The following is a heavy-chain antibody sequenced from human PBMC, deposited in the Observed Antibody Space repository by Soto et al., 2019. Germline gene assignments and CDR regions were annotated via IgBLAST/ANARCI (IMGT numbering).Heavy chain of an antibody. J-gene: IGHJ4*02. CDR3: AKEGKQLGGGYFDY. CDR1: GFTFSSYA. CDR2: ISGSGGST. V-gene: IGHV3-23*01. D-gene: IGHD6-13*01. Sequence: EVQLLESGGGLVQPGGSLRLSCAASGFTFSSYAMSWVRQAPGKGLEWVSAISGSGGSTYYADSVKGRFTISRDNSKNTLYLEMNRLSAEDTAVYYCAKEGKQLGGGYFDYWGQGTLVTVSS.